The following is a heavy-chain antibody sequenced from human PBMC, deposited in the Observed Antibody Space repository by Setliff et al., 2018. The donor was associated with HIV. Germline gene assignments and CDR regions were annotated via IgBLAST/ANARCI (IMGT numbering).Heavy chain of an antibody. CDR3: ARFPTREVWRRNDIDY. CDR2: IYASGRT. Sequence: SETLSLTCTVSGGSISSDSYFWSWIRQPAGKGLEWIGRIYASGRTNCNSSLKSRVTMSVDTSKNQFSLKLSSVTAADTAVYYCARFPTREVWRRNDIDYWGQGTLVTVSS. D-gene: IGHD1-1*01. J-gene: IGHJ4*02. V-gene: IGHV4-61*02. CDR1: GGSISSDSYF.